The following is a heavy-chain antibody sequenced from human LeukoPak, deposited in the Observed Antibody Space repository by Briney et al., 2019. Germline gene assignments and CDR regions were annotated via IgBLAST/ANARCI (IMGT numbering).Heavy chain of an antibody. J-gene: IGHJ4*02. CDR1: GFTFSIYP. CDR2: ISGTGTGT. CDR3: AKGEYSSGWRNYFDY. Sequence: QPGGSLRLSSAASGFTFSIYPMSWVRHAPGKTLACFSTISGTGTGTYYDDSVKGRFTISRDNSKYTLYLQTNTLRADDTAVYYCAKGEYSSGWRNYFDYWGQGTLVTVSS. D-gene: IGHD6-19*01. V-gene: IGHV3-23*01.